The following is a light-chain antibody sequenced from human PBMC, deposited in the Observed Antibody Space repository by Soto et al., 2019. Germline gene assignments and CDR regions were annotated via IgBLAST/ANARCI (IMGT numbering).Light chain of an antibody. CDR1: YSNIGAAYD. J-gene: IGLJ3*02. CDR2: GNI. CDR3: QSYDSSLSGWV. V-gene: IGLV1-40*01. Sequence: QSVLTQPPSVPGAPGQRVTISCTGTYSNIGAAYDVHWYKQLPGTAPKLLIYGNINRPSGVPDRFSGSKSGTSASLAITGLQTEDEADYYCQSYDSSLSGWVFGGGTKLTVL.